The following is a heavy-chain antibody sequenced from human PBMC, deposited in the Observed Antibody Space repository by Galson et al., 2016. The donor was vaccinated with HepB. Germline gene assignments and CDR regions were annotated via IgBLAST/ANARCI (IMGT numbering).Heavy chain of an antibody. CDR2: VHYSGTT. Sequence: ETLSLTCAVSGASISGHYWSWIRQPPGKGLEWIGYVHYSGTTNYNPSLKSRVSISTDTSKTHFSLRLTSLTAADTAIYFCARDGRAWVGLDVWGQGTTVTVSS. J-gene: IGHJ6*02. CDR1: GASISGHY. D-gene: IGHD3/OR15-3a*01. CDR3: ARDGRAWVGLDV. V-gene: IGHV4-59*11.